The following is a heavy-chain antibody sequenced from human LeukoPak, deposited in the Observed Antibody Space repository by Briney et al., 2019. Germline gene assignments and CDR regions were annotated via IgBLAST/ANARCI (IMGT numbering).Heavy chain of an antibody. CDR1: GFTFSDYY. D-gene: IGHD5-24*01. J-gene: IGHJ4*02. V-gene: IGHV3-11*01. Sequence: AGGSLRLSCAASGFTFSDYYMSWIRQAPGKWLEWVSYISSSGSTIYYADSVKGRFTISRDNAKNSLYLQMNSLRAEDTAVYYCARGARRWLQSNYFDYWGQGTLVTVSS. CDR2: ISSSGSTI. CDR3: ARGARRWLQSNYFDY.